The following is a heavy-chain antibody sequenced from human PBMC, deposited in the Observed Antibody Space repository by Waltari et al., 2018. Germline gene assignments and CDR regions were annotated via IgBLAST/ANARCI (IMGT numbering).Heavy chain of an antibody. CDR2: IDPSGGST. Sequence: QVQLVQSGAEVKKSGASVKVSCKASGYTFTSYYMHWVRQAPGQGLEWMGIIDPSGGSTSYAQKFQGRVTMTRDTSTSTVYMELSSLRSEDTAVYYCARWLVHYYDSSGYPPFGYWGQGTLVTVSS. CDR1: GYTFTSYY. CDR3: ARWLVHYYDSSGYPPFGY. D-gene: IGHD3-22*01. J-gene: IGHJ4*02. V-gene: IGHV1-46*01.